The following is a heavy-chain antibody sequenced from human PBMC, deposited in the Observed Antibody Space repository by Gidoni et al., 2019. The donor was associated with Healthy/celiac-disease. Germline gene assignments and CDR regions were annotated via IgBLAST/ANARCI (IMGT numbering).Heavy chain of an antibody. V-gene: IGHV1-69*09. CDR2: IIPILGRA. J-gene: IGHJ6*02. D-gene: IGHD6-13*01. Sequence: QVQLVQSGAEVKKPGSSVKVSCKASGGTFSSYAISWVRQAPGQGREWMGRIIPILGRANYAQKFQGRVTITADKSTSTAYMELSSLRSEDTAVYYCARGGPIAAAGSFSYYGMDVWGQGTTVTVSS. CDR1: GGTFSSYA. CDR3: ARGGPIAAAGSFSYYGMDV.